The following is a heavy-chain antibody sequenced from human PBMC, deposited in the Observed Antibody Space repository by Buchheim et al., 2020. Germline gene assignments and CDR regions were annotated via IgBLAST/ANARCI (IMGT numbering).Heavy chain of an antibody. CDR3: AKDVDTAMVFGLYYFDY. J-gene: IGHJ4*02. V-gene: IGHV3-23*01. CDR2: ISGSGGST. Sequence: EVQLLESGGGLVQPGGSLRLSCAASGFTFSSYAMSWVRQAPGKGLEWVSAISGSGGSTYYAYSVKGRFTISRDNSKNTLFLQMNSLRAEDTAVYYCAKDVDTAMVFGLYYFDYWGQGTL. CDR1: GFTFSSYA. D-gene: IGHD5-18*01.